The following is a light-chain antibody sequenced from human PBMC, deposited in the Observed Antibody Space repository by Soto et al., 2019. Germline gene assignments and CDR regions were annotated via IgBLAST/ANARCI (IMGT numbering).Light chain of an antibody. V-gene: IGKV3-11*01. J-gene: IGKJ1*01. Sequence: IVLTQSPATPSLSPGDRATLSCRASQSISTFLAWYQHKPGQAPRLLIYDASSRAAGVPSRFRGSGSGADFSLTIVSLEPDDSAIYYCQHRSGWWTFGQGTKVEVQ. CDR1: QSISTF. CDR3: QHRSGWWT. CDR2: DAS.